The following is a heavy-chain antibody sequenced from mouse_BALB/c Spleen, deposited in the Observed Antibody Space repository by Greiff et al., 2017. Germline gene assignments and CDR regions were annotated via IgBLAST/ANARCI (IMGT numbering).Heavy chain of an antibody. Sequence: EVKVVESGGDLVKPGGPLKLSCAASGFTFSSYGMSWVRQTPDKRLEWVATISSGGSYTYYPDSVKGRFTISRDNAKNTLYLQMSSLKSEDTAMYYCARRDYDGNYFDYWGQGTTLTVSS. V-gene: IGHV5-6*02. D-gene: IGHD2-4*01. CDR1: GFTFSSYG. CDR3: ARRDYDGNYFDY. J-gene: IGHJ2*01. CDR2: ISSGGSYT.